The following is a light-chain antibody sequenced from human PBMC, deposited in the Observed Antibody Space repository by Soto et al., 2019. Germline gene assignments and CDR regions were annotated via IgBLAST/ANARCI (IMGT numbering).Light chain of an antibody. CDR1: QDIKKY. CDR3: QHYHSVPFT. V-gene: IGKV1-33*01. Sequence: DIQMTQSPSSLSASVGDRVTITCQASQDIKKYLNWYQQKPGKAPKLLISGASSLETGVPSRFSGSGSGIHFTITISSLQPQDIATYYCQHYHSVPFTFGPGTKVDIK. J-gene: IGKJ3*01. CDR2: GAS.